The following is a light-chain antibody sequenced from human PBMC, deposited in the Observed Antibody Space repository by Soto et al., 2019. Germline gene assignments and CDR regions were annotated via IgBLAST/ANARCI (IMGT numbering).Light chain of an antibody. V-gene: IGLV2-14*01. CDR2: EVT. J-gene: IGLJ2*01. Sequence: QSALTQPASVSGSPGQSITISCTGSNSDIGTYNYVSWYQQHPGKAPKLIIYEVTNRPSEVSDRFSGSKSGNTASLTISGLQPEDEAFYHCSSYSSTTTYILFGGGTQLTVL. CDR3: SSYSSTTTYIL. CDR1: NSDIGTYNY.